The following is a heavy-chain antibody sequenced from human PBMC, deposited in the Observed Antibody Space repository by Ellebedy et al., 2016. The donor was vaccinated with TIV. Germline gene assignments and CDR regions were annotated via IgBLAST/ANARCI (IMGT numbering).Heavy chain of an antibody. CDR2: ISSSSSYI. Sequence: GGSLRLSXAASGFTFSSYSMNWVRQAPGKGLEWVSSISSSSSYIYYADSVKGRFTISRDNAKNSLYLQMNSLRAEDTAVYYCARAPYYGSGSYLGHDYWGQGTLVTVSS. CDR1: GFTFSSYS. CDR3: ARAPYYGSGSYLGHDY. D-gene: IGHD3-10*01. J-gene: IGHJ4*02. V-gene: IGHV3-21*01.